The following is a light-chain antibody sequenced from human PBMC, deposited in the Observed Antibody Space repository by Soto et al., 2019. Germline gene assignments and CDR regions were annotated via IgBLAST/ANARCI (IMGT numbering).Light chain of an antibody. CDR2: EVS. CDR3: NSYGGSNNFGV. CDR1: SSDVGAYNY. Sequence: QSALTQPPSASGSPGQSVTISCTGTSSDVGAYNYVSWYQQHPGKAPEVVIYEVSKQPSGVPDRFSGSKSGNTASLTVSGLQPEDEADYYCNSYGGSNNFGVFGTGTKLTVL. V-gene: IGLV2-8*01. J-gene: IGLJ1*01.